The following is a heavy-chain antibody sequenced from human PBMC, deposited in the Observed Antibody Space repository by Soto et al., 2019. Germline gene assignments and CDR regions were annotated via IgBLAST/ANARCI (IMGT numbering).Heavy chain of an antibody. J-gene: IGHJ4*02. CDR3: ARDRFGELFNHYFDY. V-gene: IGHV3-64*01. CDR2: ISSNGGST. CDR1: GFTFSSYA. Sequence: GGSLRLSCAASGFTFSSYAMHWVRQAPGKGLEYVSAISSNGGSTYYANSVKGRFTISRDNSKNTLYLQMGSLRAEDMAVYYCARDRFGELFNHYFDYWGQGTLVTVSS. D-gene: IGHD3-10*01.